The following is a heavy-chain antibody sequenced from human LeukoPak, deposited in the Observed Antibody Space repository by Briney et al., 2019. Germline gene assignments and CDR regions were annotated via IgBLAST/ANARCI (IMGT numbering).Heavy chain of an antibody. V-gene: IGHV3-30*18. J-gene: IGHJ6*03. Sequence: PGGSLRLSCAVSGFTFSNYWMGWVRQAPGKGLEWVAVISYDGSNKYYADSVKGRFTISRDNSKNTLCLQMNSLRAEDTAVYYCAKGSWSMLVAGIWGADMDVWGKGTTVTVSS. CDR1: GFTFSNYW. D-gene: IGHD6-19*01. CDR2: ISYDGSNK. CDR3: AKGSWSMLVAGIWGADMDV.